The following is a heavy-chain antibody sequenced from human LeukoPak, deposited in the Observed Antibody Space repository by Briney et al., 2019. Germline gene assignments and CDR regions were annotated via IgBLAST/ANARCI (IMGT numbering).Heavy chain of an antibody. D-gene: IGHD3-10*01. CDR3: ASSSGYGMDV. CDR1: GGSISSGGYY. CDR2: IYYSGST. V-gene: IGHV4-31*03. Sequence: SETLSLTCTVSGGSISSGGYYWSWIRQHPGKGLEWIGYIYYSGSTYYNPSLKSRVTISVDTPKNQFSLKVSSVTAADTAVYYCASSSGYGMDVWGKGTTVTVSS. J-gene: IGHJ6*04.